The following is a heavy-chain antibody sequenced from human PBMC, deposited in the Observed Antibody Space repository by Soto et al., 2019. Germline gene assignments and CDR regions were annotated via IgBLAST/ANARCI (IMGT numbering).Heavy chain of an antibody. Sequence: ASVKVSCKVSGYTLTELSMHWVRQVPGKGLEWMGGFDPEDGETIYAQKFQGWVTMTRDTSISTAYMELSRLRSDDTAVYYCARELLYYYYGMDVWGQGTTVTSP. D-gene: IGHD1-26*01. CDR3: ARELLYYYYGMDV. J-gene: IGHJ6*02. V-gene: IGHV1-24*01. CDR2: FDPEDGET. CDR1: GYTLTELS.